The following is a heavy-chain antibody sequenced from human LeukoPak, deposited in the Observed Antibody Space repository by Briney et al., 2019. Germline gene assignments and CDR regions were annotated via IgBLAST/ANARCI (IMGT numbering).Heavy chain of an antibody. V-gene: IGHV3-11*01. D-gene: IGHD3-9*01. CDR3: ARDARYFDWLFPV. CDR2: ISSSGSTI. J-gene: IGHJ4*02. CDR1: GFTFSDYY. Sequence: GGSLRLSCAASGFTFSDYYMSWIRQAPGKGLEWVSYISSSGSTIYYADSVKGRFTISRDNAKNSLYLQMNSLRAEDTAVYYCARDARYFDWLFPVWGQGTLVNVSS.